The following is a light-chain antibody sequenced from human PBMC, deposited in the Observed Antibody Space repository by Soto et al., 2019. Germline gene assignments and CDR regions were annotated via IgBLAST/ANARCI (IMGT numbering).Light chain of an antibody. J-gene: IGKJ5*01. Sequence: EIVMTQSPATLSVSPGERVTLSCRASQSSTSTSLAWYQQKPGQAPRLLIYGASTRATGIPDRFSGSGSGTDFTLTITRLEPEDFAVYSCQQYAGSPITFGQGTRLEIK. CDR3: QQYAGSPIT. CDR1: QSSTSTS. V-gene: IGKV3-20*01. CDR2: GAS.